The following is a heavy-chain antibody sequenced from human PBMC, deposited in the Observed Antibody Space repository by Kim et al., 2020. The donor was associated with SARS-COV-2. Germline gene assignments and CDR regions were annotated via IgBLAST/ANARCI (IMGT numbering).Heavy chain of an antibody. CDR1: GGSISGSY. Sequence: SETLSLTCSVSGGSISGSYWSWIRQPPGKGPEFIGYIYYTGITNYNPSLRSRVTMSVDTSKNQFSLKLDSVTAADTAVYYCARLHEYKSEEFDPWGQGTLVTVSS. D-gene: IGHD1-1*01. CDR2: IYYTGIT. V-gene: IGHV4-59*13. J-gene: IGHJ5*02. CDR3: ARLHEYKSEEFDP.